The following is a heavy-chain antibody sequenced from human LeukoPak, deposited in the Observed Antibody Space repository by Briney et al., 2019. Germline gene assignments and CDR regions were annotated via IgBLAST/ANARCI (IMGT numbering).Heavy chain of an antibody. CDR1: GGSFSGYY. J-gene: IGHJ6*02. V-gene: IGHV4-34*01. CDR3: AMETYYDILTGYYKDYYYGMDV. D-gene: IGHD3-9*01. Sequence: SETLSLTCAVYGGSFSGYYWSWIRQPPGKGLEWIGEINHSGSTNYNPSLKSRVTISVDTSKNQFSLKLSSVTAADTAVYYCAMETYYDILTGYYKDYYYGMDVWGQGTTVTVSS. CDR2: INHSGST.